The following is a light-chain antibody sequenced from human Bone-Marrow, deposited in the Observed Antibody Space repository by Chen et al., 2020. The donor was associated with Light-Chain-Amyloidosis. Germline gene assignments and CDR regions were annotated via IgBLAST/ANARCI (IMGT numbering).Light chain of an antibody. CDR3: QVWDRSSDRPV. CDR1: NIGSTS. CDR2: DDS. Sequence: SYVLTQPSSVSVAPGQTATIACGGNNIGSTSVQWYQQTPGQAPLLVVYDDSDRPSGIPERLSGSNSGNTATLPISRVEAVDEADYYGQVWDRSSDRPVFGGGTKLTVL. J-gene: IGLJ3*02. V-gene: IGLV3-21*02.